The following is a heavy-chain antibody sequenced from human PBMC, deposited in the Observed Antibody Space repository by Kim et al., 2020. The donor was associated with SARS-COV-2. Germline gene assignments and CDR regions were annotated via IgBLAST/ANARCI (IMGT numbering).Heavy chain of an antibody. CDR3: ARRPYNWNDQNWFDP. D-gene: IGHD1-20*01. CDR2: IYYSGST. V-gene: IGHV4-39*01. J-gene: IGHJ5*02. Sequence: SETLSLTCTVSGGSISSSSYYWGWIRQPPGKGLEWIGSIYYSGSTYYNPSLKSRVTISVDTSKNQFSLKLSSVTAADTAVYYCARRPYNWNDQNWFDPWGQGTLVTVSS. CDR1: GGSISSSSYY.